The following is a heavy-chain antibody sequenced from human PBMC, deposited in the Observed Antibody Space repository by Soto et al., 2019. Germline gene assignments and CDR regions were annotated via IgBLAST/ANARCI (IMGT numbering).Heavy chain of an antibody. D-gene: IGHD1-26*01. J-gene: IGHJ4*02. CDR2: INSDGSTT. V-gene: IGHV3-74*01. CDR3: ARVGVGAWYFDS. Sequence: PGGSLRLSCAASGFTFSNYWMHWVRQVPGKGLVWVSRINSDGSTTSYADSVEGRFTISRDNAKNTLYLQMNSLRPEATAVYYCARVGVGAWYFDSRGQGALVTVSS. CDR1: GFTFSNYW.